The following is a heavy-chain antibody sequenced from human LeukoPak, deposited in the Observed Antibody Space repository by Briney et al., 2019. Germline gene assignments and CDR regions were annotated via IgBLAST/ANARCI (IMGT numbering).Heavy chain of an antibody. Sequence: GGSLRLSCVASGLTVSGNSMSWVRQAPGKGLEWVSTTNSGGNTYYGDSVRGRFTVSRDNSKNTLYLQMNSLRAEDTAVYYCARVKDPSGLFYWGQGAQVTVSS. CDR1: GLTVSGNS. D-gene: IGHD2-15*01. J-gene: IGHJ4*02. CDR2: TNSGGNT. V-gene: IGHV3-53*01. CDR3: ARVKDPSGLFY.